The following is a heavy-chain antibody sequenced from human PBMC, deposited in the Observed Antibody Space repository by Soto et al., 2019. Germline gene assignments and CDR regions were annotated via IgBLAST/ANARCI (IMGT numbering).Heavy chain of an antibody. D-gene: IGHD2-2*01. J-gene: IGHJ6*02. V-gene: IGHV4-34*01. CDR3: GHYQLLYGMDV. CDR1: GGSFSGYY. CDR2: INHSGST. Sequence: SETLSLSCAVYGGSFSGYYWSWIRQPPGKGLEWIGEINHSGSTNYNPSLKSRVTISVDTSKNQFSLKLSSVAAADTAVYYCGHYQLLYGMDVWGQGTTVTVSS.